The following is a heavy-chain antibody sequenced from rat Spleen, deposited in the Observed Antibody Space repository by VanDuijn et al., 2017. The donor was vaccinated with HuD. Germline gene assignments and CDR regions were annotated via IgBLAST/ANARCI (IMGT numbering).Heavy chain of an antibody. CDR3: ARRKLYYGFDY. V-gene: IGHV5S13*01. J-gene: IGHJ2*01. CDR2: ISSGGGNA. CDR1: GFIFKDYW. Sequence: EVQLVESGGGLVQPGRSLKLSCVASGFIFKDYWMTWIRQAPTKGLEWIASISSGGGNAYYRDSVKGRFTVSRDNAKNTQYLLMDSLRSEDTATYYCARRKLYYGFDYWGQGVMVTVSS. D-gene: IGHD1-6*01.